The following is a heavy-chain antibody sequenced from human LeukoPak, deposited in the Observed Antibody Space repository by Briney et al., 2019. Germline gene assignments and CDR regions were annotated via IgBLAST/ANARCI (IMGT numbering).Heavy chain of an antibody. V-gene: IGHV4-39*07. D-gene: IGHD1-26*01. Sequence: PSETLSLTCTVSGGSISSSSHYWGWIRQPPGKGLEWIGSIYYSGSTYYNPSLKSRVTISVDTSKNQFSLKLSSVTAADTAVYYCARVVGATYYFDHWGQGTLVTVSS. CDR3: ARVVGATYYFDH. J-gene: IGHJ4*02. CDR1: GGSISSSSHY. CDR2: IYYSGST.